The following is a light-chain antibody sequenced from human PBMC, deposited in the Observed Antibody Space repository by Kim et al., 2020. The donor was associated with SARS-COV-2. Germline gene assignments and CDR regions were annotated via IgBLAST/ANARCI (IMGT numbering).Light chain of an antibody. CDR1: QSISSY. CDR3: QQSHSAALT. J-gene: IGKJ4*01. Sequence: DIQMTQSPSSLSASVGDSVTLTCRASQSISSYLNWYQQKPGKAPTLLIYAASYLQRGVPSRFSGSGAGTYFILTITALQPEDFATYYCQQSHSAALTFGGGTKVDIK. V-gene: IGKV1-39*01. CDR2: AAS.